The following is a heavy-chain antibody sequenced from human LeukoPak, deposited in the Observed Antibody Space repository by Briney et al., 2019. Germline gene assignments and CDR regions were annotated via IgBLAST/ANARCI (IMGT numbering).Heavy chain of an antibody. CDR1: GGSISSYY. Sequence: SETLSLTCTVSGGSISSYYWSWIRQPPGKGLEWIGYIYYSGSTNYNPSLKSRVTISVDTSKNLFSLKLSSVTAADTAVYYCARHAGIAAEDYWGQGTLVTVSS. D-gene: IGHD6-13*01. CDR3: ARHAGIAAEDY. CDR2: IYYSGST. J-gene: IGHJ4*02. V-gene: IGHV4-59*08.